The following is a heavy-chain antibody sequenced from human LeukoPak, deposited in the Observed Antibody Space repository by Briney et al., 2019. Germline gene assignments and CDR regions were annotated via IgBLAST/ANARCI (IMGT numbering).Heavy chain of an antibody. CDR1: GASVGSAGYY. V-gene: IGHV4-61*08. D-gene: IGHD1-26*01. CDR2: IYYISNT. J-gene: IGHJ4*02. Sequence: PSETLSLTCTVSGASVGSAGYYWRWLRQPPGGGLEWIGYIYYISNTNYNPSLKSRATMSVDPSKNQFSLKLNSVTAADTAVYYCARTQSQSGSYRYYFGYWGQGTLVTVSS. CDR3: ARTQSQSGSYRYYFGY.